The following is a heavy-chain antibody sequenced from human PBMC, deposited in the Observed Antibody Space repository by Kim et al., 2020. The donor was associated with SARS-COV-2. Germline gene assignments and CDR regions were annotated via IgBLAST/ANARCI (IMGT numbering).Heavy chain of an antibody. CDR1: GGSFSGYY. J-gene: IGHJ6*03. D-gene: IGHD3-3*01. Sequence: SQTLSLTCAVYGGSFSGYYWSWIRQPPGKGLEWIGEINHSGSTNYNPSLKSRVTISVDTSKNQFSLKLSSVTAADTAVYYCAKSTYYDFWSGYTSYYYYY. CDR2: INHSGST. CDR3: AKSTYYDFWSGYTSYYYYY. V-gene: IGHV4-34*01.